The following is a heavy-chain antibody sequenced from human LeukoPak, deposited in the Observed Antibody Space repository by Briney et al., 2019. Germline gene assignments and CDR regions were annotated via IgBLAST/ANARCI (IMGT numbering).Heavy chain of an antibody. D-gene: IGHD1-20*01. CDR3: AREGNWNDQDY. CDR2: ISSSGSTI. Sequence: PGGSLRLSCAASGFPFSNYEMNWVRQAPGKGLEWVSYISSSGSTIHYADSVKGRFTISRDNAKNSLYLQMNSLRAEDTAVYYCAREGNWNDQDYWGQGTLVTVSS. V-gene: IGHV3-48*03. CDR1: GFPFSNYE. J-gene: IGHJ4*02.